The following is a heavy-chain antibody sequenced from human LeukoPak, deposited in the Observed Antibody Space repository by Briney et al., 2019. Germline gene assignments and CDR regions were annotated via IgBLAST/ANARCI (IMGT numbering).Heavy chain of an antibody. D-gene: IGHD5-18*01. CDR2: IIPIFGTA. J-gene: IGHJ6*03. CDR3: ASRSGRGYSYGPRDYYMDV. Sequence: SVKVSCKASGGTFSSYAIGLVRQAPGQGLEWMGRIIPIFGTANYAQKFQGRVTITTDESTSTAYMELSSLRSEDTAVYYCASRSGRGYSYGPRDYYMDVWGKGTTVTVSS. CDR1: GGTFSSYA. V-gene: IGHV1-69*05.